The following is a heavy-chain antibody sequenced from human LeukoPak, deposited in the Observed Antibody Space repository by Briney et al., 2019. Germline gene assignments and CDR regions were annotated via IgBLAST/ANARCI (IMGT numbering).Heavy chain of an antibody. CDR3: ARSLAYYYDSSGYSWGY. CDR1: GGSISSYY. D-gene: IGHD3-22*01. V-gene: IGHV4-59*08. J-gene: IGHJ4*02. CDR2: IYYSGST. Sequence: SETLALTCNVSGGSISSYYWSWIRQPPGKGLEWIGYIYYSGSTNHNPSLKSRVTISVTTSKTQFSLKLSSVTAADTAVYYCARSLAYYYDSSGYSWGYWGQGTLVTVSS.